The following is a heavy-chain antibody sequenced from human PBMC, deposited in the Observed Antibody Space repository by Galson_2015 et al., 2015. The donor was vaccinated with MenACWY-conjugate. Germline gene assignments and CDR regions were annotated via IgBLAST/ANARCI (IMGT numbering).Heavy chain of an antibody. CDR2: ISSSSSTI. CDR3: AAEYSSSPYYYYGMDV. D-gene: IGHD6-6*01. CDR1: GFTFSSYS. V-gene: IGHV3-48*02. J-gene: IGHJ6*02. Sequence: SLRLSCAASGFTFSSYSMNWVRQAPGKGLEWVSYISSSSSTIYYADSVKGRFTISRDNAKNSLYLQMNSLRDEDTAVYYCAAEYSSSPYYYYGMDVWGQGTTVTVSS.